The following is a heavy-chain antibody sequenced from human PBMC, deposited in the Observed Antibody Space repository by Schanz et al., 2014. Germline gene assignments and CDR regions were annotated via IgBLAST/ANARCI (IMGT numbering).Heavy chain of an antibody. CDR2: IIPVLAIA. Sequence: QVQLVQSGAEVKKPGSSVKVSCTASGGTFSSYTISWIRQAPGQGLEWMGRIIPVLAIADYAQKFQGRVTITADKSTSTASMELSSLRSEDTAHYYCARDRLECGAECYSVEVFEIWGQGTLVIVSS. V-gene: IGHV1-69*08. J-gene: IGHJ4*02. CDR3: ARDRLECGAECYSVEVFEI. CDR1: GGTFSSYT. D-gene: IGHD2-21*01.